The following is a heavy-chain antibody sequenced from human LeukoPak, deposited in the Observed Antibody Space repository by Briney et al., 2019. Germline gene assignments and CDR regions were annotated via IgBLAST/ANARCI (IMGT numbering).Heavy chain of an antibody. Sequence: GGSLRLSCAASGFTFDDYGMSWVRQAPGKGLEWVSGINWNGGSTGYADSVKGRFTISRDNAKNSLYLQMNSLRAEDTALYYCARVEMATRNYYYYYYMDVRGKGTTVTVSS. CDR3: ARVEMATRNYYYYYYMDV. CDR2: INWNGGST. D-gene: IGHD5-24*01. J-gene: IGHJ6*03. CDR1: GFTFDDYG. V-gene: IGHV3-20*04.